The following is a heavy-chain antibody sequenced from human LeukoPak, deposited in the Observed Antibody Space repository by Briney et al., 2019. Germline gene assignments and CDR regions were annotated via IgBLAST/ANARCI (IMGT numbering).Heavy chain of an antibody. CDR3: ARDLGIAAAGTRSQGLDY. D-gene: IGHD6-13*01. Sequence: GGSLRLSCAASGFTFSSYWMSWVRQAPGKGLEWVANIKQDGSEKYYVDSVKGRFTISRDNAKNSLYLQMNSLRAEDTAVYYCARDLGIAAAGTRSQGLDYWGQGTLVTVSS. CDR1: GFTFSSYW. V-gene: IGHV3-7*01. J-gene: IGHJ4*02. CDR2: IKQDGSEK.